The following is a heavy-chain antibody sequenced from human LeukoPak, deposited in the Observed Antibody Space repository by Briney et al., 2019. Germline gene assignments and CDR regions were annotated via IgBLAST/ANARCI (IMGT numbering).Heavy chain of an antibody. D-gene: IGHD3-10*01. CDR2: IFHSGSS. Sequence: SETLSLTCTVSGDSISSGDYSWSWLRPPSGQGLEWIGYIFHSGSSYYNPSLRSPVTISVDRSRNQCSLRLTSVTAADTAVYYCARELWFVNAPGSWLDPWGQGTLVTVSS. CDR3: ARELWFVNAPGSWLDP. V-gene: IGHV4-30-2*01. CDR1: GDSISSGDYS. J-gene: IGHJ5*02.